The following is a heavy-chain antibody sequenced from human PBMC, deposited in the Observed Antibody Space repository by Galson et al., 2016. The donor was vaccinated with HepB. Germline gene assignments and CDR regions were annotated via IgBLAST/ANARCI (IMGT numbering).Heavy chain of an antibody. CDR1: GYNFIRYW. J-gene: IGHJ4*02. V-gene: IGHV5-51*01. CDR2: IFPGDSDI. D-gene: IGHD3-16*02. CDR3: ARQDTPIAHFDS. Sequence: SGAEVKKPGESLKISCKASGYNFIRYWIGWVRQMPGKGPEWMGIIFPGDSDIRYSPSFRGQVTISVDKSINTAYLQWSSLRASDTAMYYCARQDTPIAHFDSWGQGTLVSVSS.